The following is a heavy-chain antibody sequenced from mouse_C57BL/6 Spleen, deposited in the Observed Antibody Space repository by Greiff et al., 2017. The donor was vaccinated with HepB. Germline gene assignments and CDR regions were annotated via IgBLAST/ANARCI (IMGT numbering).Heavy chain of an antibody. Sequence: QVQLQQPGAELVKPGASVKLSSPPSGYTFTSSLIPWVKQRPGRGLERLGRIDPNSGGTKYPEKFKSQATLTVDKPSSTAYMQLSSLTSEDSAVYYCARSPLYWGQGTTLTVSS. J-gene: IGHJ2*01. CDR1: GYTFTSSL. V-gene: IGHV1-72*01. CDR2: IDPNSGGT. CDR3: ARSPLY.